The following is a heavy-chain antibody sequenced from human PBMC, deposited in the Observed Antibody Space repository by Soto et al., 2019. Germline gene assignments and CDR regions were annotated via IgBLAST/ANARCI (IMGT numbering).Heavy chain of an antibody. Sequence: SETLSLTCTVSGGSISSYYWSWIRQPPGKGLEWIGYIYYSGSTNYNPSLKSRVTISVDTSKNQFSLKLSSVTAADTAVYYCARKEYSGYFDYWGQGTLVTVSS. V-gene: IGHV4-59*01. CDR3: ARKEYSGYFDY. CDR1: GGSISSYY. J-gene: IGHJ4*02. D-gene: IGHD5-12*01. CDR2: IYYSGST.